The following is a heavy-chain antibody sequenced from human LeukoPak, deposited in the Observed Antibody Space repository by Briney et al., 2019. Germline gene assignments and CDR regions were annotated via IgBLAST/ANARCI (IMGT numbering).Heavy chain of an antibody. CDR3: ARDRRVVMLNYYYYYYMDV. Sequence: ASVKVSCKASGYTFTSYYMHWVRQAPGQGLEWMGIINPSGGSTSYAQKFQGRVTMTRDMSTSTVYMELSSLRSEDTAVYHCARDRRVVMLNYYYYYYMDVWGKGTTVTVSS. J-gene: IGHJ6*03. CDR1: GYTFTSYY. CDR2: INPSGGST. V-gene: IGHV1-46*01. D-gene: IGHD3-3*01.